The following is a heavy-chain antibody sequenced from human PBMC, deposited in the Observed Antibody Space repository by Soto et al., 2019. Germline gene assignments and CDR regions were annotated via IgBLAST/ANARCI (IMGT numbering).Heavy chain of an antibody. V-gene: IGHV2-5*01. CDR3: ARAYNYDFDH. D-gene: IGHD5-12*01. Sequence: QITLKESGPTLVKPTQTLTLTCTFSGFSFGVSGVGVGWIRQPPGRALEWLGIVFWNDDKRYSPSLESRLTPTKDTSNNQVVLTVTNLHPGDTGTYYCARAYNYDFDHWGQGTLVTVSS. J-gene: IGHJ4*02. CDR2: VFWNDDK. CDR1: GFSFGVSGVG.